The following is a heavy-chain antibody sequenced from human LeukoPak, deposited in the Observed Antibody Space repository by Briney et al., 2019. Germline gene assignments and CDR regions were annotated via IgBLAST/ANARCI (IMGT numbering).Heavy chain of an antibody. J-gene: IGHJ5*02. CDR2: IYSGGTT. V-gene: IGHV3-53*01. CDR1: GFTVSSNY. D-gene: IGHD6-13*01. Sequence: AGGSLRLSCAASGFTVSSNYMSWVRQAPGKGLEWVSVIYSGGTTYYADSVKDRFTISRDNSKNTLYLQMNSLRAEDTAVYYCAKDSKQQLVFSWFDPWGQGTLVTVSS. CDR3: AKDSKQQLVFSWFDP.